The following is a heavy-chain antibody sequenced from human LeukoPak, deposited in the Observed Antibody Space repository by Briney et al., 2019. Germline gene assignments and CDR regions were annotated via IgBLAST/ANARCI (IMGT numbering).Heavy chain of an antibody. D-gene: IGHD2-2*01. CDR2: IYHSGST. Sequence: SQTLSLTCTVSGGSISSGGYYWSWIRQPPGKGLEWIGYIYHSGSTYYNPSLKSRVTISVDRSKNQFSLKLSSVTAADTAVYYCARAYRGIYCSSTSCISGMDYYYYMDIWGKGTTVTVSS. CDR3: ARAYRGIYCSSTSCISGMDYYYYMDI. V-gene: IGHV4-30-2*01. J-gene: IGHJ6*03. CDR1: GGSISSGGYY.